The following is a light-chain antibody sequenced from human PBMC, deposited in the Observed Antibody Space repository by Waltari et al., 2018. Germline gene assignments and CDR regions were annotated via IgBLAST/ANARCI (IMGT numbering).Light chain of an antibody. CDR3: QTGGHGTWV. CDR1: SRHSSNV. Sequence: QLVLTQSPSASASLGASVKLTCTLSSRHSSNVIAWLQQQPEKGPPYLMKVNSDGSHSKGDEIPDRFAGSSSGAERYLTISSLQSEDEADYYCQTGGHGTWVFGGGTKLTVL. J-gene: IGLJ3*02. CDR2: VNSDGSH. V-gene: IGLV4-69*01.